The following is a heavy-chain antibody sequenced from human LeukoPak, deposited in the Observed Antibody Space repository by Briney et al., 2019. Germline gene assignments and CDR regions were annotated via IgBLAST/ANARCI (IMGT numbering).Heavy chain of an antibody. CDR1: GFTFTSHV. D-gene: IGHD1-1*01. CDR2: ISMNVQTT. V-gene: IGHV3-64D*06. Sequence: GGSLRLSCSASGFTFTSHVMHWVRQAPGKGLQYVSGISMNVQTTYYAGSVKGRFTISRDSSKNTAYLQRNSLTAEDTAVYYCVREGLERRTNFDYWGQGTLVSVSS. J-gene: IGHJ4*02. CDR3: VREGLERRTNFDY.